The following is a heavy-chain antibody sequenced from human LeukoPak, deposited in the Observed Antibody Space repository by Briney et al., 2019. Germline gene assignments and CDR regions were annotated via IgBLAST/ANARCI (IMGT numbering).Heavy chain of an antibody. CDR2: IYYSGST. CDR1: GGSISSYY. Sequence: SDPLSRTCTVSGGSISSYYWSWIRQPPGKGLEWIGYIYYSGSTNYNPSLKSRVTISVDTSKNQFSLKLSSVTAADTAVYYCARAPGETLVGWFDPWGQGTLVTVSS. CDR3: ARAPGETLVGWFDP. V-gene: IGHV4-59*07. J-gene: IGHJ5*02. D-gene: IGHD1-26*01.